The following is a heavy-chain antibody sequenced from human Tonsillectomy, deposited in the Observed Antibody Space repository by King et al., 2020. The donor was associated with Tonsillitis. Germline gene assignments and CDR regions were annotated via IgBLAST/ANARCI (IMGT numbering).Heavy chain of an antibody. V-gene: IGHV3-33*05. CDR2: MSYDGSNT. CDR1: GFTFSNYG. CDR3: ARWHGDYEYYFDS. J-gene: IGHJ4*02. Sequence: HVQLVESGGGVVQPGRSLRLSCTASGFTFSNYGMHWVRQAPGKGLDWVAVMSYDGSNTYYADSVKGRFTISRDNSKNTLYLQMSSLRADDTAVYYCARWHGDYEYYFDSWGQGTLVTVSS. D-gene: IGHD4-17*01.